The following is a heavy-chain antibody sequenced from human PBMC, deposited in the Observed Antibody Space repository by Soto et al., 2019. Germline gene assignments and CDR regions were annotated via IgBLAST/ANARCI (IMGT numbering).Heavy chain of an antibody. Sequence: QVQLQESGPGLVKPSQTLSLTCTVSGCSISSGGYYWSWIRQHPGKGLEWIGYIYYSGSTYYNPSLKSRVTISVDTSKNQFPLKLSSVTAADTAVYYCARVPTKGTTVVSPDDYWGQGTLVTVSS. CDR2: IYYSGST. J-gene: IGHJ4*02. V-gene: IGHV4-31*03. D-gene: IGHD4-17*01. CDR1: GCSISSGGYY. CDR3: ARVPTKGTTVVSPDDY.